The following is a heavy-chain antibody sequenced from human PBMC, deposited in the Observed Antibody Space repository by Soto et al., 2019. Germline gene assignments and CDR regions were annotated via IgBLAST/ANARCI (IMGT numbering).Heavy chain of an antibody. V-gene: IGHV4-30-4*01. Sequence: SETLSLTCTVSGGSISSGDYYWSWIRQPPGRGLEWIGFIFSSGSTYYNPSLRSRIAISGDTSKNQFSLRLNSVTAADTAVYYCASSGGLYGTYYLDSWGQGTLVTVSS. J-gene: IGHJ4*02. CDR2: IFSSGST. CDR1: GGSISSGDYY. CDR3: ASSGGLYGTYYLDS. D-gene: IGHD4-17*01.